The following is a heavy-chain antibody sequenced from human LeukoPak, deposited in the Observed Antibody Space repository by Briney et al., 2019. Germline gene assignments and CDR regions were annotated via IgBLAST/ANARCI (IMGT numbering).Heavy chain of an antibody. CDR3: AKESEPTYYYDSSGYQRGFDC. D-gene: IGHD3-22*01. CDR2: ISYDGSNK. CDR1: GFTFSSYG. J-gene: IGHJ4*02. Sequence: GGSPRLSCAASGFTFSSYGMHWVRQAPGKGLEWVAVISYDGSNKYYADSVKGRFTISRDNSKNTLYLQMNSLRAEDTAVYYCAKESEPTYYYDSSGYQRGFDCWGQGTLVTVSS. V-gene: IGHV3-30*18.